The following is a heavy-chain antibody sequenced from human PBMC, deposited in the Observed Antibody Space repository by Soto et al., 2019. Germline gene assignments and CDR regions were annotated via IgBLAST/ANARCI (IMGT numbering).Heavy chain of an antibody. Sequence: GGSLRLSCAASGFTFSSYSMNWVRQAPGKGLEWVSRISSSSSYIYYADSVKGRFTISRDNAKNSLYLQMNSLRSDDTAVYYCARTRGSHSLNWFDPWGQGTLVTVSS. CDR1: GFTFSSYS. V-gene: IGHV3-21*04. D-gene: IGHD3-16*01. J-gene: IGHJ5*02. CDR3: ARTRGSHSLNWFDP. CDR2: ISSSSSYI.